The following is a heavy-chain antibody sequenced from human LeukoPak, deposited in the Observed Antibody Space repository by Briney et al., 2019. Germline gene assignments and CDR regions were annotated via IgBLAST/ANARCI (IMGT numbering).Heavy chain of an antibody. CDR3: ARHSGMTTVTAYLDC. V-gene: IGHV4-39*01. D-gene: IGHD4-17*01. J-gene: IGHJ4*02. CDR2: IYYSGDT. Sequence: PSENLSLTCTVSGGSISSSSYYWGWIRQHPGKGLEWIGSIYYSGDTYYNPSLKSRVTISVDTSKNQFSLKLSSVTAADTAVYYCARHSGMTTVTAYLDCWGQGTLVTVSS. CDR1: GGSISSSSYY.